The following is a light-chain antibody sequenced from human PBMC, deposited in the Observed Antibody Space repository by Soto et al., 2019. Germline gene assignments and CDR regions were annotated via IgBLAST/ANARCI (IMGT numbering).Light chain of an antibody. CDR2: GAA. J-gene: IGKJ5*01. CDR3: QQRRNSPIT. CDR1: QSVSSN. V-gene: IGKV3-11*01. Sequence: VMTHSPGTLSGSPGERVSLSCRASQSVSSNLAWYQQKPVQAPRLLIYGAASRATGPPDRFSGSGSGTDFPPTISRLAPEDSAVYYRQQRRNSPITFGQGTRLEI.